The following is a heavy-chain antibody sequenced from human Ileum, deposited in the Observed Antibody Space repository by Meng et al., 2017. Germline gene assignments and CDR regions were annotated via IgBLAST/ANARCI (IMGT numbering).Heavy chain of an antibody. Sequence: QVQRQQWVAGLLKPAETLSLTCGVYGGSFSGYYWSWIRQPPGKGLEWIGEIDHSGGTNYNPSLKNRVTISVDTSNNRFSLKLSSVKAADTALYFCARRVGATPYAYNWLDPWGQGTLVTVSS. D-gene: IGHD1-26*01. J-gene: IGHJ5*02. CDR3: ARRVGATPYAYNWLDP. CDR1: GGSFSGYY. CDR2: IDHSGGT. V-gene: IGHV4-34*01.